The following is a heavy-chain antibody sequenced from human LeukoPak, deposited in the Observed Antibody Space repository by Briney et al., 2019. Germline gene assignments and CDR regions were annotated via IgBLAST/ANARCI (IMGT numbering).Heavy chain of an antibody. Sequence: SETLSLTCAVYGGSFSGYYWSWIRQPPGKGLEWIGEINHSGSTNYNPSLKSRVTISVDTSKNQFSLKLSSVTAADTAVYYCARGRIPGGGSYRPHGPFDYWGQGTLVTVSS. CDR2: INHSGST. CDR3: ARGRIPGGGSYRPHGPFDY. V-gene: IGHV4-34*01. D-gene: IGHD3-16*02. CDR1: GGSFSGYY. J-gene: IGHJ4*02.